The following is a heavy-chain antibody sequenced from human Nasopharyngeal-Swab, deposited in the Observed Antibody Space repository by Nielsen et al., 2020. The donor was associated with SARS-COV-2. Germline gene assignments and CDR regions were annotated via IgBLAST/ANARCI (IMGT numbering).Heavy chain of an antibody. V-gene: IGHV4-34*01. CDR2: INHSGST. D-gene: IGHD2-21*02. CDR3: ARVPLWGVAVTADFPGYWYFDL. J-gene: IGHJ2*01. Sequence: RQAPGKGLEWIGEINHSGSTNYNPSLKSRVSISVDTSKNQFSLKLSSVTAADTAVYYCARVPLWGVAVTADFPGYWYFDLWGRGTLVTVSS.